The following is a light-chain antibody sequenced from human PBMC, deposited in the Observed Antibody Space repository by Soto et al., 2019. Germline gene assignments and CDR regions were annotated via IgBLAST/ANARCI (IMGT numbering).Light chain of an antibody. CDR1: SSNFGAGFD. V-gene: IGLV1-40*01. J-gene: IGLJ1*01. CDR3: QSYDISLSGYV. Sequence: QSVLTQPPSVSGAPGQWVTISCTGSSSNFGAGFDVHWYQQLPGTAPKLLIYGITNRPSGVPDRFSGSKSGTSASLAITGLQAEDEAGYYCQSYDISLSGYVFGTGTKVTVL. CDR2: GIT.